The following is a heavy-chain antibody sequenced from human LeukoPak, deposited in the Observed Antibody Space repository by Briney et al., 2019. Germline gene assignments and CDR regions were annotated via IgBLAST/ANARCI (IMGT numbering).Heavy chain of an antibody. CDR1: GFTFSSYG. Sequence: GGSLRLSCAASGFTFSSYGMHWVRQAPGKGLEWVAFIRYDGSNKYYADSVKGRFTISRDNSKNTLYLQMNSLRAEDTAVYYCTSPQEGATYWGQGTLVTVSS. CDR3: TSPQEGATY. J-gene: IGHJ4*02. CDR2: IRYDGSNK. V-gene: IGHV3-30*02. D-gene: IGHD1-26*01.